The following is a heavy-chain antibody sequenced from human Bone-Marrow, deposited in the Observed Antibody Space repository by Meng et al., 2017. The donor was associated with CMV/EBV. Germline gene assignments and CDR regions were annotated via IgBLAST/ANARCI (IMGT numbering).Heavy chain of an antibody. CDR1: GFTFTTSA. Sequence: SVKVSCKASGFTFTTSAVQWVRQARGQRLEWIGWIVVGSGHTNYAQKFQERVTITRDMSTSTAYMEVSSLRSEDTAVYYCARTLRPRYSSSWYSVGYYYGMDVWGQGTTVTVSS. J-gene: IGHJ6*02. CDR2: IVVGSGHT. CDR3: ARTLRPRYSSSWYSVGYYYGMDV. D-gene: IGHD6-13*01. V-gene: IGHV1-58*01.